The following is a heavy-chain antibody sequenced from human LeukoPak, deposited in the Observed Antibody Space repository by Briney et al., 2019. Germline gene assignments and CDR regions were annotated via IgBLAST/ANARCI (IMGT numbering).Heavy chain of an antibody. CDR2: INHSGST. Sequence: PSETLSLTCAVYGGSFSGYYWSWIRQPPGKGLEWIGEINHSGSTNYNPSLKSRVTISVDTSKNQFSLKLSSVTAADTAVYYCARVLRGSYGTNFVYCFDYWGQGTLVTVSS. CDR1: GGSFSGYY. CDR3: ARVLRGSYGTNFVYCFDY. D-gene: IGHD1-26*01. V-gene: IGHV4-34*01. J-gene: IGHJ4*02.